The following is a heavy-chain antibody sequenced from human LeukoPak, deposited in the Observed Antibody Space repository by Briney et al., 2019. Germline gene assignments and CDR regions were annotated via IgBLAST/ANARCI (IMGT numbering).Heavy chain of an antibody. CDR1: GFTFSDYH. D-gene: IGHD1-14*01. CDR3: TGDVYQH. Sequence: KAGGSLRLSCAASGFTFSDYHMTWIRQAPGKGLEWVSYISGSSIYTRYADSVKGRFTISRDNAKNSLYLQMNSLRAEDTAVYYCTGDVYQHWGQGTLVTVSS. J-gene: IGHJ1*01. CDR2: ISGSSIYT. V-gene: IGHV3-11*05.